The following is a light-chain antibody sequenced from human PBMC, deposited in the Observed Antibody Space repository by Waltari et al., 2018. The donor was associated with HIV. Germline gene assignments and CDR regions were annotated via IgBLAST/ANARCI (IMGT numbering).Light chain of an antibody. J-gene: IGLJ2*01. V-gene: IGLV2-23*02. CDR3: CSYAGSSTFVV. Sequence: QSALTQPASVSGSPGQSITISCTGTSSDVGSYYLVSWYQQHPGKAPKLMIYEVSKRPSGVSNRFSRSKSGNTASRTISGLQAEDEADYYCCSYAGSSTFVVFGGGTKLTVL. CDR1: SSDVGSYYL. CDR2: EVS.